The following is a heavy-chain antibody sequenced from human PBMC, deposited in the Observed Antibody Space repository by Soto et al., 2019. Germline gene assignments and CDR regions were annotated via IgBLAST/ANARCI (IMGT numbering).Heavy chain of an antibody. V-gene: IGHV3-11*06. D-gene: IGHD1-26*01. CDR3: VRGLGAD. J-gene: IGHJ4*02. CDR2: ISSSSLYT. CDR1: GFTFSGFS. Sequence: QVQLVESGGGLVKPGGSLRLSCAASGFTFSGFSVSWVRRAPGKGLEWVSYISSSSLYTNYADSVKGRFTISRDNAKQSLYLQMNDLTAEDTALYYCVRGLGADWGQGTLVTVSS.